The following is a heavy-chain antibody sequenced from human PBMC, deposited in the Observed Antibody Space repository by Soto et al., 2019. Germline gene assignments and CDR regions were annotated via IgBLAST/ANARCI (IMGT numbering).Heavy chain of an antibody. D-gene: IGHD7-27*01. CDR3: ARMGKSGPSAYFDY. Sequence: GGSLRLSCAASGFTFSSYAMSWVRQAPGKGLEWVSAISGSGGSTYYADSVKGRFTISRDNSKNTLYLQMTNMDPVDTATYYCARMGKSGPSAYFDYWGQGTLVTVSS. J-gene: IGHJ4*02. CDR1: GFTFSSYA. V-gene: IGHV3-23*01. CDR2: ISGSGGST.